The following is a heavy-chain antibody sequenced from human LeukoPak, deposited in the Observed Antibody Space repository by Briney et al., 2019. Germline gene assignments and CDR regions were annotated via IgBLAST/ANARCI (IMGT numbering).Heavy chain of an antibody. CDR2: INPNSGGT. V-gene: IGHV1-2*02. CDR1: GYTFTGQY. CDR3: ARVRGIHYYFDY. J-gene: IGHJ4*02. Sequence: ASVKVSCKASGYTFTGQYIHWVRQAPGQGLEWMGWINPNSGGTNYAQKFQGRVTMTRDTSISTAYMELSRLRSDDTAVYYCARVRGIHYYFDYWGQGTLVTVSS.